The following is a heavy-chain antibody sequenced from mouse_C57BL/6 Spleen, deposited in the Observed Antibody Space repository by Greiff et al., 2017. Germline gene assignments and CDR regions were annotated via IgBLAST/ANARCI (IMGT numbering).Heavy chain of an antibody. CDR1: GFTFNTYA. D-gene: IGHD1-1*01. J-gene: IGHJ1*03. CDR3: VRDPTPYYYGSSYVLFTDWYFDV. CDR2: IRSKSSNYAT. V-gene: IGHV10-3*01. Sequence: EVHLVESGGGLVQPKGSLKLSCAASGFTFNTYAMHWVRQAPGKGLEWVARIRSKSSNYATYYADSVKDRFTISRDDSQSMLYLQMNNLKTEDTAMYYCVRDPTPYYYGSSYVLFTDWYFDVWGTGTTVTVSS.